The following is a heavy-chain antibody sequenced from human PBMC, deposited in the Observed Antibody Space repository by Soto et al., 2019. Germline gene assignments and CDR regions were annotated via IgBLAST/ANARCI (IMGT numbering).Heavy chain of an antibody. CDR2: IYYSGST. Sequence: QVQLQESGPGLVKPSQTLSLTCTVSGGSISSGGYYWSWIRQHPGKGLEWLGYIYYSGSTYYNPSLKSRVTISVDTSKNQFSLKLSSVTAADTAVYYCARDRDNGKPTLGTSTYGMDVWGQGTTVTVSS. D-gene: IGHD1-20*01. CDR3: ARDRDNGKPTLGTSTYGMDV. CDR1: GGSISSGGYY. V-gene: IGHV4-31*03. J-gene: IGHJ6*02.